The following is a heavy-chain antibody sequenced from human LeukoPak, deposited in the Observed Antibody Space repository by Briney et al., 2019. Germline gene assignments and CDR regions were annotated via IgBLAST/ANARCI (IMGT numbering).Heavy chain of an antibody. Sequence: PGGSLRLSCAASGFTFSSYGMHWVRQAPGKGLEWVAFIRYDGSNKYYADSVKGRFTISRDNSKNTLYLQMNSLRAEDTAVYYCAKDTRRVVVVAATPFADYRGQGTLVTVSS. CDR3: AKDTRRVVVVAATPFADY. D-gene: IGHD2-15*01. J-gene: IGHJ4*02. CDR1: GFTFSSYG. CDR2: IRYDGSNK. V-gene: IGHV3-30*02.